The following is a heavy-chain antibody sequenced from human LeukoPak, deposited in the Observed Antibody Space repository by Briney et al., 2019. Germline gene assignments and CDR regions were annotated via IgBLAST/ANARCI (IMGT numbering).Heavy chain of an antibody. CDR3: VRRAAVRGMDF. CDR1: EFIFDTHT. Sequence: GGCLRLSCAAAEFIFDTHTLTWVRQAPWKGLEWVVSISGSGDSTNYGDSVKGRFTISRDNFKRTVHLEMSNLRADDTAMYYCVRRAAVRGMDFWGLGTTVIVSS. J-gene: IGHJ6*02. CDR2: ISGSGDST. V-gene: IGHV3-23*01. D-gene: IGHD1-14*01.